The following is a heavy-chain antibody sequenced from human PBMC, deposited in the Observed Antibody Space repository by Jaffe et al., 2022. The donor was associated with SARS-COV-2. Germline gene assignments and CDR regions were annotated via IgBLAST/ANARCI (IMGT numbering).Heavy chain of an antibody. Sequence: QVQLQQWGTGLLKPSETLPLTCAVYGWSLSGYYWSWIRQPPGKGLEWIGEINESGRTNYNPSLKSRVTISVDKSKNQFSLKLSSVTAADTAVYYCARGGSSGWYGVWFDPWGQGTLVTVSS. J-gene: IGHJ5*02. CDR1: GWSLSGYY. CDR3: ARGGSSGWYGVWFDP. CDR2: INESGRT. D-gene: IGHD6-19*01. V-gene: IGHV4-34*01.